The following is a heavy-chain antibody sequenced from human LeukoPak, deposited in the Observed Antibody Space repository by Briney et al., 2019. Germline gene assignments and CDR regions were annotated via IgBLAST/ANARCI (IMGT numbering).Heavy chain of an antibody. CDR2: IKQDGSEK. Sequence: PGGSLRLSCAASGFTFSSYWMSWVRQAPGKGLEWVANIKQDGSEKYYVDSVKGRFTISRDNAKNSLYLQMNSLRAEDTAVYYCAGYDPADYYYYGMDVWGQGTTVTVSS. V-gene: IGHV3-7*03. J-gene: IGHJ6*02. CDR1: GFTFSSYW. CDR3: AGYDPADYYYYGMDV. D-gene: IGHD1-1*01.